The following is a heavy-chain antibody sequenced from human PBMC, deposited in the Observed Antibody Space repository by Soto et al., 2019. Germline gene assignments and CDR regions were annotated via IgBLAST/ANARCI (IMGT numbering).Heavy chain of an antibody. Sequence: QVQLVQSGAEVKKPGASVKVSCKTSGYTFRTYGISWVRQAPGQGLEWVGWISIYTGKTNFAQRLQGRVTVTTDTSTSTVYMELRSLRSDDTAMYYCVRMNWNLGVDVFDIWGQGTTVIVSS. CDR3: VRMNWNLGVDVFDI. D-gene: IGHD1-1*01. V-gene: IGHV1-18*01. CDR1: GYTFRTYG. J-gene: IGHJ3*02. CDR2: ISIYTGKT.